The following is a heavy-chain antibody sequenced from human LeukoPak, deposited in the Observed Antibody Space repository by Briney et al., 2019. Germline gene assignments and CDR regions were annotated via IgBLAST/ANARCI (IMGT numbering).Heavy chain of an antibody. Sequence: ASVKVSCKASGYTFTGYYMHWVRQAPGQGLEWMGWINPNSGGTNYAQKFQGRVTMTRDTSISTAYMELSRLRSDDMAVYYCARDPYDYVWGSYRYRGAFDIWGQGTMVTVSS. J-gene: IGHJ3*02. CDR2: INPNSGGT. V-gene: IGHV1-2*02. CDR1: GYTFTGYY. D-gene: IGHD3-16*02. CDR3: ARDPYDYVWGSYRYRGAFDI.